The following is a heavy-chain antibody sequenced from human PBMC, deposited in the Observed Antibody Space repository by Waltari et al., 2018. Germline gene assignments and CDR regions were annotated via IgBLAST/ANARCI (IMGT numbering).Heavy chain of an antibody. CDR3: ARDRGDYGDYVVDY. CDR1: GFTFSSYV. V-gene: IGHV3-23*04. Sequence: EVQLVESGGGLVQPGGSLRLSCAASGFTFSSYVMNWVRQAPGKGLEWVSTITGSGVTTYFADSVKGRFTISRDNSKKTLYLQMNSLRAEDTAVYYLARDRGDYGDYVVDYWGQGTLVTVSS. J-gene: IGHJ4*02. CDR2: ITGSGVTT. D-gene: IGHD4-17*01.